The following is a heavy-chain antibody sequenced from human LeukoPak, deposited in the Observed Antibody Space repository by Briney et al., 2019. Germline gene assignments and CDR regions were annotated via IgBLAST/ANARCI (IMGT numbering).Heavy chain of an antibody. CDR3: ARGVYIAAAQYGY. CDR1: GGSFSGYL. Sequence: SETLSLTCAVPGGSFSGYLWSWLRQPPGKGLEWVGEINYNGEITNYNPSLKSRVTISVDTSKNQFSLKLSSVTAADTAVYYRARGVYIAAAQYGYWGQGTLVTVSS. V-gene: IGHV4-34*01. CDR2: INYNGEIT. D-gene: IGHD6-13*01. J-gene: IGHJ4*02.